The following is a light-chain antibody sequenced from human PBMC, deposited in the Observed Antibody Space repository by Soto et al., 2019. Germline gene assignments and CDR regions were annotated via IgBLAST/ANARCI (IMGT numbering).Light chain of an antibody. CDR2: AAS. Sequence: DIQTTQSPSSLSASVGDRVTITCRTSDSIAKYLNWYQQKPGQVPKLLIVAASNLRSGVPTRFSGSGSETDFTLTISSLQPEDFATYSCQQSYSNTWTFGQGTKVDIK. J-gene: IGKJ1*01. CDR1: DSIAKY. CDR3: QQSYSNTWT. V-gene: IGKV1-39*01.